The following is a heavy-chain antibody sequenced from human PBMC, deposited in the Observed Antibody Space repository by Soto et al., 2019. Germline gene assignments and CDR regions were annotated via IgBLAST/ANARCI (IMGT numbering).Heavy chain of an antibody. CDR2: ISSSSSYI. CDR1: GFTFSTYS. CDR3: ARYDSSGYYWPYYYYGMDV. J-gene: IGHJ6*02. Sequence: EVQLVESGGGLVKPGGYLRLSCGASGFTFSTYSMNWVRQAPGKGLEWVSSISSSSSYIYYADSVKGRFTISRDNAKNSLYLQMNSLRAEDTAVYYCARYDSSGYYWPYYYYGMDVWGQGTTVTVSS. D-gene: IGHD3-22*01. V-gene: IGHV3-21*01.